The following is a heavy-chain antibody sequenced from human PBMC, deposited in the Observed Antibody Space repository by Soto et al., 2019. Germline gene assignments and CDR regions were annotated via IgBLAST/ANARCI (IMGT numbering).Heavy chain of an antibody. J-gene: IGHJ5*02. CDR3: ARLGGYYSSSWFDP. CDR1: GDGFTCRG. V-gene: IGHV1-18*01. CDR2: ISAYNGNT. Sequence: VTCEARGDGFTCRGSRWPCQAPGQGLEWMGWISAYNGNTNYAQKLQGRVTMTTDTPTSTAYMELRSLRSDDTAVYYCARLGGYYSSSWFDPWGQGTLVTVSS. D-gene: IGHD3-22*01.